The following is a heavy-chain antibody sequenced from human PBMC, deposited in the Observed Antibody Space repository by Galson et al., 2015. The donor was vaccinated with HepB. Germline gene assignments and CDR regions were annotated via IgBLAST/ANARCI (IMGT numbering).Heavy chain of an antibody. CDR1: SFTFSSSW. J-gene: IGHJ2*01. V-gene: IGHV3-7*01. Sequence: SLRLSCAASSFTFSSSWMTWVRQAPGKGLEWVAIVKQDGSQEDYVGSVKGRFTIFRDNAKSSLFLQMNSLRAEDTAVYYCAGGRDWSFDLWGRGTLVTVSS. CDR2: VKQDGSQE. CDR3: AGGRDWSFDL.